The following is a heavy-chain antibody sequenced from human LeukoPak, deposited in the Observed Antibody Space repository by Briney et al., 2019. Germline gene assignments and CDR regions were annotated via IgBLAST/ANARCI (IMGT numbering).Heavy chain of an antibody. CDR2: ISYDGSNK. J-gene: IGHJ6*02. Sequence: QSGRSLRLSCAASGFTFSSYAMHWVRQAPGKGLEWVAVISYDGSNKYYADSVKGRYTISRDNSKNTLYLQMNSLRAEDTAVYYCAREPGFPYYGMDVWGQGTTVTVSS. CDR3: AREPGFPYYGMDV. V-gene: IGHV3-30-3*01. D-gene: IGHD6-25*01. CDR1: GFTFSSYA.